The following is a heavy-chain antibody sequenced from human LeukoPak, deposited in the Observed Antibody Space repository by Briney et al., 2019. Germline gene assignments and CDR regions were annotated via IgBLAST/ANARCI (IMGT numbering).Heavy chain of an antibody. Sequence: KSSETLSLTCTVSGGSISSYYWSWIRQPPGKGLEWIGYIYYSGSTDYNPSLKSRVTISVDTSKNQFSLQLSAVTAADTAVYYCAREGGTSWFVGAPDWFDPWGQGTLVTVSS. J-gene: IGHJ5*02. CDR2: IYYSGST. D-gene: IGHD2-2*01. CDR3: AREGGTSWFVGAPDWFDP. CDR1: GGSISSYY. V-gene: IGHV4-59*01.